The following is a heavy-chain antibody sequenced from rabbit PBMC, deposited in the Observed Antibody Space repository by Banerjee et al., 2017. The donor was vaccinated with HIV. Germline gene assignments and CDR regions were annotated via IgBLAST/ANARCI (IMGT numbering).Heavy chain of an antibody. CDR2: IDAGSKGST. CDR1: GFSFSSSYW. Sequence: QEQLEEYGGDLVKPEGSLTLTCTASGFSFSSSYWICWVRQAPGKGLEWIACIDAGSKGSTYYASWAKGRFTISKTSSTTVTLQMTSLTAADMATYFCARDGSGWGGGYYFNLWGPGTLVTVS. D-gene: IGHD4-1*01. V-gene: IGHV1S45*01. CDR3: ARDGSGWGGGYYFNL. J-gene: IGHJ4*01.